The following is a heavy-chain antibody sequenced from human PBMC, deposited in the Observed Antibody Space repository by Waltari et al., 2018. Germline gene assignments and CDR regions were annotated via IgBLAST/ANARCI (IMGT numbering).Heavy chain of an antibody. CDR1: SGSLTGYH. CDR3: ARGHPFTIVSPRYYYYYYMDV. J-gene: IGHJ6*03. CDR2: LNHSGNT. V-gene: IGHV4-34*01. D-gene: IGHD3-9*01. Sequence: QVHLQQWGAGLLKPSETLSLTCGVYSGSLTGYHWNWIRQAPGKGLGWLGDLNHSGNTDYNPSLESRGTISADTSKNQFSLHLTSVTAADTAVYYCARGHPFTIVSPRYYYYYYMDVWDKGTAVTVSS.